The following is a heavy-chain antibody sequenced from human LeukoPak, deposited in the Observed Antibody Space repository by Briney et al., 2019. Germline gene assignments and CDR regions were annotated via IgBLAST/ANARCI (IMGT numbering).Heavy chain of an antibody. Sequence: ASVKVSCKASGFTFASSAMQWVRQARGQRLEWIGWIVVGSGNTNYAQKFQERVTITRDMSTSTAYMELSSLRSEDTAVYHCAASDPHSSSWYGAPYYGMDVWGQGTTVTVSS. CDR1: GFTFASSA. J-gene: IGHJ6*02. CDR3: AASDPHSSSWYGAPYYGMDV. V-gene: IGHV1-58*02. CDR2: IVVGSGNT. D-gene: IGHD6-13*01.